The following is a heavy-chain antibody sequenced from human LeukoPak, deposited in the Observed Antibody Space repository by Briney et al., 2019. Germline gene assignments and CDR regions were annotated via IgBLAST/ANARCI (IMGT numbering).Heavy chain of an antibody. J-gene: IGHJ4*02. CDR1: GYRFTSYW. CDR3: ARLFSSSWSALGY. Sequence: GESLKISCKGSGYRFTSYWIGWVRQMPGKGLEWMGIIYPGDSDTRYSPSFQGQVTLSADKSISAAYLQWSSLKASDTATYYCARLFSSSWSALGYWGQGTLVTVSS. CDR2: IYPGDSDT. D-gene: IGHD6-13*01. V-gene: IGHV5-51*01.